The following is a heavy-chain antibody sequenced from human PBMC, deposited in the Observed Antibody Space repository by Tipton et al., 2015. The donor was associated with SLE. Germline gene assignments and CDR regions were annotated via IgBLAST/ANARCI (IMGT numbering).Heavy chain of an antibody. D-gene: IGHD2-15*01. CDR1: GFTFSSYW. Sequence: GSLRLSCAASGFTFSSYWMSWVRHAPGKGLEWVANIKQDGSEKYYVDSVKGRFTISRDNAKNSLYLQMNNVRVEDTALYYCTRGIDPGSSRISDYWGQGTMVSVSS. CDR3: TRGIDPGSSRISDY. J-gene: IGHJ4*02. CDR2: IKQDGSEK. V-gene: IGHV3-7*01.